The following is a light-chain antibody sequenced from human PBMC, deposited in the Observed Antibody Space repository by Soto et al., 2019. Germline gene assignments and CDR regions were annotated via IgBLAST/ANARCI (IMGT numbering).Light chain of an antibody. CDR2: GNS. Sequence: QSVLTQPPSVSGAPGQRVTISCTGSSSNIGAGYDVHWYPPLTGTAPKLLIYGNSNRPSGVPDRFSGSKSGTSASLAITGLQAEDEADYYCQSYDSSLSGYVFGTGNKVTVL. CDR1: SSNIGAGYD. V-gene: IGLV1-40*01. CDR3: QSYDSSLSGYV. J-gene: IGLJ1*01.